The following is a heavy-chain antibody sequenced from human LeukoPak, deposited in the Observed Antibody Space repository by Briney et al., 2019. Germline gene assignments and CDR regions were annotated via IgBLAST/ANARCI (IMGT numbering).Heavy chain of an antibody. Sequence: GASVKVSCKASGYTFTSYGISWVRQAPGQGLEWMGWISAYNGNTNYAQKLQGRVTMTTDTSTSTAYIELRSLRSDDTAVYYCARDGDISGSYGFDYWGQGTLVTVSS. J-gene: IGHJ4*02. CDR2: ISAYNGNT. CDR3: ARDGDISGSYGFDY. CDR1: GYTFTSYG. V-gene: IGHV1-18*01. D-gene: IGHD1-26*01.